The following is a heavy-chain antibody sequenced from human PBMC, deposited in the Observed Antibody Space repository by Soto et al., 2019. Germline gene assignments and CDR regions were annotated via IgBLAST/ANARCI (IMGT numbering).Heavy chain of an antibody. J-gene: IGHJ3*02. Sequence: QVQLQQWGAGLLKPSETLSLTCAVYGGSFSGYYWSWIRQPPGKGLEWIGEINHIGSTNYNPSLKSRVTISVDTSKNQFSLKLSSVTAADTAVYYCARGGQQLVVGAFDIWGQGTMVTVSS. CDR3: ARGGQQLVVGAFDI. V-gene: IGHV4-34*01. CDR2: INHIGST. D-gene: IGHD6-13*01. CDR1: GGSFSGYY.